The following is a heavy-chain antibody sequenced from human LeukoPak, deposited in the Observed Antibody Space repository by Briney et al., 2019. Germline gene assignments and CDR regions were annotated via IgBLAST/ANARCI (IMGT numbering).Heavy chain of an antibody. CDR2: SNPNSGGT. CDR1: GYTFTGYY. CDR3: ARVLTVPDKTNATPTYDY. D-gene: IGHD2-2*01. J-gene: IGHJ4*02. Sequence: ASVKVSCKASGYTFTGYYMHWVRQAPGQGLEWMGWSNPNSGGTNYAQKFQGRVTMTRDTSISTAYMELSRLRSDDTAVYYCARVLTVPDKTNATPTYDYWGQGTLVTVSS. V-gene: IGHV1-2*02.